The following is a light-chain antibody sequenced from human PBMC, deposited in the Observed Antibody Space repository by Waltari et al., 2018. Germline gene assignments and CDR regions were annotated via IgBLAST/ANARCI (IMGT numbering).Light chain of an antibody. CDR3: QQYNSYPMA. CDR1: QNIGNW. J-gene: IGKJ5*01. V-gene: IGKV1-5*03. CDR2: KAS. Sequence: DIQMTQSPSTLSASVGDRVTVTCRATQNIGNWLAWYQQKLGKAPKLLINKASSLESGVPSRCSGSGSGTEFTLTISSLQPDDFATYFCQQYNSYPMAFGQGTRLEIK.